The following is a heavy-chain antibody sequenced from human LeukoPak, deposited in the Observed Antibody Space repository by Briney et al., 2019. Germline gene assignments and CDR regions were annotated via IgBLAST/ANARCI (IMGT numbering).Heavy chain of an antibody. V-gene: IGHV5-51*01. CDR1: GYSFTSYW. CDR2: IYPGDSGP. Sequence: PGESLKISCKGSGYSFTSYWIGWVRQMPGKGLEWMGIIYPGDSGPTYSPSFQGQVTISVDKSINTAYLQWSSLQASDTAMYYCGMSGDRVPLQDDVFDVWGQGTMVTVST. D-gene: IGHD1-26*01. CDR3: GMSGDRVPLQDDVFDV. J-gene: IGHJ3*01.